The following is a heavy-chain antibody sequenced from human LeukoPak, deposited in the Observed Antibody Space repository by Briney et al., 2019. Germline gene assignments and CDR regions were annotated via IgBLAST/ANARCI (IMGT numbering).Heavy chain of an antibody. CDR1: GFSFNNYA. CDR3: AKDWTTVVGPKAYYFDS. D-gene: IGHD4-23*01. J-gene: IGHJ4*02. V-gene: IGHV3-23*01. CDR2: ISTTGGST. Sequence: GGSLRLSCAPSGFSFNNYAMSRVPHAPGRGLEWGSAISTTGGSTLYAVSVKGRFHIPRDNSKNTLSLQMDRLRVEDTAVYYCAKDWTTVVGPKAYYFDSWGKGTLVTVSS.